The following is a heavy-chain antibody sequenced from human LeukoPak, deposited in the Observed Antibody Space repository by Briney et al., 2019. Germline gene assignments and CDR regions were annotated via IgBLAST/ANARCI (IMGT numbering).Heavy chain of an antibody. CDR1: GFTFSSYS. CDR2: ISSSSSYI. J-gene: IGHJ4*02. D-gene: IGHD3-22*01. CDR3: ARAYYDSSATGGY. V-gene: IGHV3-21*01. Sequence: GGSLRLSYAASGFTFSSYSMNWVRQAPGKGLEWVSSISSSSSYIYYADSVKGRFTISRDNAKNSLYLQMNSLRAEDTAVYYCARAYYDSSATGGYWGQGTLVTVSS.